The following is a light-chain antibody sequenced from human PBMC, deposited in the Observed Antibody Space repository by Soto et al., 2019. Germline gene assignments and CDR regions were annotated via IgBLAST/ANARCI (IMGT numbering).Light chain of an antibody. J-gene: IGKJ1*01. Sequence: DIQMTQSPSTLSASGGDRVIITCRASQTISSWLAWYQQKSGKAPKILIYDASSLESGVPSRFSGSGSGTEFTLTISSLQPDDFATYYCLQYNTYSWTFGQGTKVDIK. V-gene: IGKV1-5*01. CDR1: QTISSW. CDR3: LQYNTYSWT. CDR2: DAS.